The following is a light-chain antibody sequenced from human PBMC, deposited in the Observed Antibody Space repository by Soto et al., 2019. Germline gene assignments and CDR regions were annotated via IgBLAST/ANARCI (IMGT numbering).Light chain of an antibody. Sequence: QSVLTQPPSASDTPGQRVTISCSGSSSNTGSNYVYWYQQLPGTAPKLLLYRNNQRPSGVPDRFSGSKSGTSASLAISGLRSEDEGDYSCAAWDDSLSGFVFGTGTKVTVL. CDR2: RNN. V-gene: IGLV1-47*01. CDR1: SSNTGSNY. CDR3: AAWDDSLSGFV. J-gene: IGLJ1*01.